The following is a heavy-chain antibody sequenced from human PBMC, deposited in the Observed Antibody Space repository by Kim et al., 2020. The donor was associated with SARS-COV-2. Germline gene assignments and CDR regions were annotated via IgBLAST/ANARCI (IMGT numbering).Heavy chain of an antibody. CDR2: ISHDGADQ. J-gene: IGHJ5*01. V-gene: IGHV3-30*04. CDR3: ARGFCSGSNCHSLHS. CDR1: GFSFSPYA. Sequence: GGSLRLSCVASGFSFSPYAMHWVRQAPGRGLEWLATISHDGADQFYSDAVRGRFSISRDNSMNTLWLQMNSLRSDDTAIYFCARGFCSGSNCHSLHSWG. D-gene: IGHD2-15*01.